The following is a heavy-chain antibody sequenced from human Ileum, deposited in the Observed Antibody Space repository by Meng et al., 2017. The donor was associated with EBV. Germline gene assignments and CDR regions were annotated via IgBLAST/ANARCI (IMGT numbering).Heavy chain of an antibody. CDR3: ARHSAYSQGY. CDR1: EDSIRSSNC. J-gene: IGHJ4*02. CDR2: IYYSGLT. Sequence: QVPQQGAGPGLVKPSGTLSLTCAVSEDSIRSSNCRSWVRQPPGKGLEWIGQIYYSGLTDYNPSLKSRVTISVDKSRNQVSLKLNSVTAADTAVYFCARHSAYSQGYWGQGTLVTVSS. V-gene: IGHV4-4*02. D-gene: IGHD4-11*01.